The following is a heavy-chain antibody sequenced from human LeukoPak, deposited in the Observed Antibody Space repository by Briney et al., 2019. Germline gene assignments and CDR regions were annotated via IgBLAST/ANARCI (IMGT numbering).Heavy chain of an antibody. CDR2: IYYSGST. CDR1: GGSISSSSYY. V-gene: IGHV4-39*02. Sequence: PSETLSLTCTVSGGSISSSSYYWGWIRQPPGKGLEWIGSIYYSGSTYYNPSLKSRVTISVDTSKNQFSLKLSSVTAADTAVYYCARDHCSSTSCLRVNWFDPWGQGTLVTVSS. J-gene: IGHJ5*02. CDR3: ARDHCSSTSCLRVNWFDP. D-gene: IGHD2-2*01.